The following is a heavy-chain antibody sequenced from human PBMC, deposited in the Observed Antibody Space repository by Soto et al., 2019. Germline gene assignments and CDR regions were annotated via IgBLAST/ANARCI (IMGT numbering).Heavy chain of an antibody. CDR2: ISSSSSTI. CDR1: GFTFSSYS. V-gene: IGHV3-48*02. J-gene: IGHJ4*02. Sequence: VQLVESGGGVVQPGRSLRLSCAASGFTFSSYSMNWVRQAPGKGLEWVSYISSSSSTIYYADSVKGRFTISRDNAKNSLYLQMNSLRDEDTAVYYCARSYDFWSGYYFDYWGQGTLVTVSS. CDR3: ARSYDFWSGYYFDY. D-gene: IGHD3-3*01.